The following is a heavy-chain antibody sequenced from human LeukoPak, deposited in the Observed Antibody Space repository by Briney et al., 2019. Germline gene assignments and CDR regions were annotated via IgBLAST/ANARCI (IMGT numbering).Heavy chain of an antibody. D-gene: IGHD3-10*01. J-gene: IGHJ4*02. CDR1: GYTFTGYY. V-gene: IGHV1-2*02. Sequence: ASVKVSCKASGYTFTGYYMHWVRQAPGQGLEWMGWINPNSGGTNYAQKFQGRVTMTRDTSISTAYMELRSLTSDDTAVYYCARGLREYVSGTNGGKYWGQGTLVTVSS. CDR3: ARGLREYVSGTNGGKY. CDR2: INPNSGGT.